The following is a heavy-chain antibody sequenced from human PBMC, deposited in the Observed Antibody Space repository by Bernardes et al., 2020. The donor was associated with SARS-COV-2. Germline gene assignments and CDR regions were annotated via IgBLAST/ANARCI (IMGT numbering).Heavy chain of an antibody. Sequence: GSLRLSCAAPGLTFSSSVMNWVRQAPGKGLEWVSYISTGGSTKYYADSVKGRFTISSDNAKNSLYLQMNSLRAEDTAVYYCAREYTYGFDSWGQGTLVTVSS. V-gene: IGHV3-48*03. CDR3: AREYTYGFDS. D-gene: IGHD5-18*01. CDR2: ISTGGSTK. J-gene: IGHJ4*02. CDR1: GLTFSSSV.